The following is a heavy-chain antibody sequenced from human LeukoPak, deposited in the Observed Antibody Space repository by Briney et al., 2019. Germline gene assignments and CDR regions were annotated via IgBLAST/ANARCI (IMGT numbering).Heavy chain of an antibody. CDR3: AKDDRWLQFCC. CDR2: ISHTGGSP. D-gene: IGHD5-24*01. Sequence: GGSLRLSCAASGITFSSYGMSWVRQVPGKGLEWVSSISHTGGSPYYADSVKGRFTISRDNSKNTLYLQMNSLRAEDTAVYYCAKDDRWLQFCCWGQGTLVTVSS. CDR1: GITFSSYG. V-gene: IGHV3-23*01. J-gene: IGHJ4*02.